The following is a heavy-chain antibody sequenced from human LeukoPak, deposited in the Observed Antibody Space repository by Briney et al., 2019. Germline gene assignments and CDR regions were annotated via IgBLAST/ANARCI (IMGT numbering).Heavy chain of an antibody. J-gene: IGHJ4*02. CDR3: AKDMRVLD. V-gene: IGHV3-33*03. Sequence: GGSLRLSCAASGFTFSSYGMHWVRQAPGKGLEWVAVIWYDGINKFYGDSVKGRFTISRDNSKNTLYLQMNSLRRGDSAVYYCAKDMRVLDWGQGTLVTVSS. D-gene: IGHD3-16*02. CDR1: GFTFSSYG. CDR2: IWYDGINK.